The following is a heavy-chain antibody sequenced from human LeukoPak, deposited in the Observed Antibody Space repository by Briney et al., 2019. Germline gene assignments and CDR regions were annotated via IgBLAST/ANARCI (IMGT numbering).Heavy chain of an antibody. V-gene: IGHV4-59*01. CDR3: ARSQTGYTGSYGLFDP. J-gene: IGHJ5*02. CDR2: MFYSGST. CDR1: GGSISGYY. D-gene: IGHD1-26*01. Sequence: SETLSLTCTVSGGSISGYYWNWIRQPPGKGLEWIGYMFYSGSTSYNPSLKSRVTISLDTSKNQFSLKVTSVTAADTAMHYCARSQTGYTGSYGLFDPWGQGTLVTVSS.